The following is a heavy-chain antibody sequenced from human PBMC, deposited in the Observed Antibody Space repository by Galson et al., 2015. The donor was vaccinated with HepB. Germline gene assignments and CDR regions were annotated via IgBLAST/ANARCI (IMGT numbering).Heavy chain of an antibody. Sequence: SVKVSCKASGYTFTSYGISWVRQAPGQGLEWMGWISAYNGNTNYAQKLQGRVTMTTDTSTSTAYMELRSLRSDDTAVYYCARIWDYGDYSGAFDIWGQGTMVTVSS. CDR3: ARIWDYGDYSGAFDI. V-gene: IGHV1-18*01. D-gene: IGHD4-17*01. CDR1: GYTFTSYG. CDR2: ISAYNGNT. J-gene: IGHJ3*02.